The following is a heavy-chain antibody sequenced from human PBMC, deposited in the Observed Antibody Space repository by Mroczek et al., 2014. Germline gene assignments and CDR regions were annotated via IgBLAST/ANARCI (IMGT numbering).Heavy chain of an antibody. CDR2: ISWNSGSI. D-gene: IGHD4-23*01. V-gene: IGHV3-9*01. CDR3: ARIYDYGGNSDAFDI. J-gene: IGHJ3*02. Sequence: VQLVQSGGGLVQPGRSLRLSCAASGFTFDDYAMHWVRQAPGKGLEWVSGISWNSGSIGYADSVKGRFTISRDNAKNSLYLQMNSLRAEDTALYYCARIYDYGGNSDAFDIWGQGTMVTVSS. CDR1: GFTFDDYA.